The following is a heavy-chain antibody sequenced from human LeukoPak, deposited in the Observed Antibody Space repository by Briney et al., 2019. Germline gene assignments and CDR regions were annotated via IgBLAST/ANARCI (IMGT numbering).Heavy chain of an antibody. CDR3: ARGREGTVFDY. V-gene: IGHV4-39*01. Sequence: SETLSLTCTVSGGSISSSSYYWGWIRQPPGKGLEWIGSIYYSGSTYYNPSLKSRVTISVDTSKNQFSLKLSSVTAADTAVYYCARGREGTVFDYWGQGTLVTVSS. CDR1: GGSISSSSYY. CDR2: IYYSGST. D-gene: IGHD1-14*01. J-gene: IGHJ4*02.